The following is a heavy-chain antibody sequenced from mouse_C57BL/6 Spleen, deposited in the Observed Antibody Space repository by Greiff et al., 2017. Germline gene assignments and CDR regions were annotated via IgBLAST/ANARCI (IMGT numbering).Heavy chain of an antibody. CDR1: GYAFSSSW. CDR3: ARDYGSSYNPYWYFDV. Sequence: VQGVESGPELVKPGASVKISCKASGYAFSSSWMNWVKQRPGKGLEWIGRIYPGGGDTNYNGKFKGKATLTADKSSSTAYMQLSSLTSEDSAVYFCARDYGSSYNPYWYFDVWGTGTTVTVSS. V-gene: IGHV1-82*01. CDR2: IYPGGGDT. D-gene: IGHD1-1*01. J-gene: IGHJ1*03.